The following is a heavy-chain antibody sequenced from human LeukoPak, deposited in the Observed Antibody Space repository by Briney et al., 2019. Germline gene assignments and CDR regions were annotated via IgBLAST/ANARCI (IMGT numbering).Heavy chain of an antibody. Sequence: ASVKVSCKASGYTFTSYGISWVRQAPGQGLEWMGWISAYNGNTNYAQKLQGRATMTTNTSTSTAYMELRSLRSDDTAVYYCARQESGSWPRRGYFQHWGQGTLVTDSS. D-gene: IGHD6-13*01. CDR2: ISAYNGNT. V-gene: IGHV1-18*01. J-gene: IGHJ1*01. CDR1: GYTFTSYG. CDR3: ARQESGSWPRRGYFQH.